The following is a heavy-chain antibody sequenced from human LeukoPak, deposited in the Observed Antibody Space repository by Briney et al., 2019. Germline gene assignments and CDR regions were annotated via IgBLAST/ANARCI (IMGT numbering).Heavy chain of an antibody. V-gene: IGHV3-30*02. D-gene: IGHD6-6*01. CDR2: IRHDEANS. CDR1: GFNLNSYA. Sequence: GGSLRLSCAVSGFNLNSYAMHWVRQAPGKRLEWVAVIRHDEANSFYADSVQGRFTISRDTSKKLLYLQMYSLRVEDTAVYYCAKEYTPSSPLGELDSWGQGTLVTVSS. CDR3: AKEYTPSSPLGELDS. J-gene: IGHJ4*02.